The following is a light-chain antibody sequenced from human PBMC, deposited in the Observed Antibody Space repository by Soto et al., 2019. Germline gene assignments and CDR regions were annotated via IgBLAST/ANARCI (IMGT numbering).Light chain of an antibody. Sequence: EIVLTQSPATLSLSPGERATLSCRASQSVGSYLAWFQQKPGQAPRLLIYDATNRATGIPARFNGSGSGTDYTLTISSLEPEDFAVYYCQQRRSWPRAFGQGTKVDI. V-gene: IGKV3-11*01. CDR2: DAT. CDR3: QQRRSWPRA. J-gene: IGKJ1*01. CDR1: QSVGSY.